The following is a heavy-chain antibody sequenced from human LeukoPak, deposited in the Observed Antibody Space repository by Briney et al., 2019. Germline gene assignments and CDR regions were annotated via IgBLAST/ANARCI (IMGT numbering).Heavy chain of an antibody. CDR3: ARDRDGMGV. CDR1: GGSITSDNW. J-gene: IGHJ6*02. Sequence: SGTLSLTCAVSGGSITSDNWWTWVRQPPGKGLEWIGAIYHSGSTDYNPSLKSRVTISVDKSKNQFSLRLNSVTAADTAVYFCARDRDGMGVWGQGTTVTVSS. V-gene: IGHV4-4*02. CDR2: IYHSGST.